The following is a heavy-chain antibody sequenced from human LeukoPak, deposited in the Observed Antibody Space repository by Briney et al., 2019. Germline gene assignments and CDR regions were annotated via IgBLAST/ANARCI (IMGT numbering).Heavy chain of an antibody. Sequence: PSETLSLTCTVSGGSISSYYWSWLRQPPGKGLEWIGYIYYSGSTNYNPSLKSRVTISVDTSKNQFSLKLSSVTAADTAVYYCASIKDGSGWPYYFDYWGQGTLVTVSS. CDR3: ASIKDGSGWPYYFDY. V-gene: IGHV4-59*01. CDR2: IYYSGST. D-gene: IGHD6-19*01. CDR1: GGSISSYY. J-gene: IGHJ4*02.